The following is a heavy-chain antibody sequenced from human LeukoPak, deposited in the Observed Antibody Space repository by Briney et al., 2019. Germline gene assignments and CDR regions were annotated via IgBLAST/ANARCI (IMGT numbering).Heavy chain of an antibody. V-gene: IGHV4-39*01. CDR1: GGSISSSSYY. CDR3: ARAPNATTYYYSHDSSGYYYDY. CDR2: IYYSGST. D-gene: IGHD3-22*01. Sequence: SETLSLTCTVSGGSISSSSYYWGWIRQPPGKGLEWIGSIYYSGSTYYNPSLKSRVTISVDTSKNQFSLKLSSVTAADTAVYYCARAPNATTYYYSHDSSGYYYDYWGQGTLVTVSS. J-gene: IGHJ4*02.